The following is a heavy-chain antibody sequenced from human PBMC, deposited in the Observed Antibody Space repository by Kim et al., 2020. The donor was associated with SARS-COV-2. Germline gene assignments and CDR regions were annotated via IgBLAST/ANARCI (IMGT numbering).Heavy chain of an antibody. J-gene: IGHJ6*02. CDR2: INHSGST. D-gene: IGHD1-7*01. CDR3: ARRGTATGTNRGYYYYGMDV. Sequence: SETLSLTCAVYGGSFSGYYWSWIRQPPGKGLEWIGEINHSGSTNYNPSLKSRVTISVDTSKNQFSLKLSSVTAADTAVYYCARRGTATGTNRGYYYYGMDVWGQGTTVTVSS. CDR1: GGSFSGYY. V-gene: IGHV4-34*01.